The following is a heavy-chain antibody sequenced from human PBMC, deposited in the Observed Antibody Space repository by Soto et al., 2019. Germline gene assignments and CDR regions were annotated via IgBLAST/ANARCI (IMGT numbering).Heavy chain of an antibody. D-gene: IGHD6-13*01. CDR2: IYHSGST. Sequence: SETLSLTCAVSSGSISSSNWWSWVRQPPGKGLEWIGEIYHSGSTNYNPSLKSRVTISVDKSKNQFSLKLSSVTAADTAVYYCARVSWAAAGTGRAPNWFDPWGQGTLVTVSS. CDR3: ARVSWAAAGTGRAPNWFDP. J-gene: IGHJ5*02. V-gene: IGHV4-4*02. CDR1: SGSISSSNW.